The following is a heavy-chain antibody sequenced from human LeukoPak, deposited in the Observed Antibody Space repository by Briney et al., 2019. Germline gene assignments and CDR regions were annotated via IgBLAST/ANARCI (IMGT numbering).Heavy chain of an antibody. CDR3: ARLYYYGSGSSSYMDV. CDR1: GYTFTSYY. V-gene: IGHV1-69*06. J-gene: IGHJ6*03. Sequence: ASVKVSCKASGYTFTSYYMHWVRQAPGQGLEWMGGIIPIFGTASYAQKFQGRVTITADKSTSTAYMELSSLRSEDTAVYYCARLYYYGSGSSSYMDVWGKGTTVTVSS. CDR2: IIPIFGTA. D-gene: IGHD3-10*01.